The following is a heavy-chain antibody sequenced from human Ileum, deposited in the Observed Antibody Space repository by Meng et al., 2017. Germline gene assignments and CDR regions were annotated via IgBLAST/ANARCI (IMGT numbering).Heavy chain of an antibody. J-gene: IGHJ4*02. Sequence: SLKTPFSASGFSFSDYYMCGIRQAPGEGLEWLSYVSRGGKTIYYAESLRGRFTISRDNAQNSLFLDMNSLKAEDTAVYYCANYSTSSGFDMWGQGTLVTVSS. CDR3: ANYSTSSGFDM. CDR1: GFSFSDYY. D-gene: IGHD2/OR15-2a*01. V-gene: IGHV3-11*01. CDR2: VSRGGKTI.